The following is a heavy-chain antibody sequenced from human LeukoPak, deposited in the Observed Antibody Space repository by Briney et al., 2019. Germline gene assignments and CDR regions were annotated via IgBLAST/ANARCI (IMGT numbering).Heavy chain of an antibody. V-gene: IGHV3-48*01. J-gene: IGHJ4*02. Sequence: AGGSLRLSCIASGFTFSHFWMSWVRQAPGKGLEWVSYISSSSSTIYYADSVKGRFTISRDNAKKSLYLQTNSLRAEDTAVYYCARDCELSGSSSAQDYYFDYWGQGTLVTVSS. D-gene: IGHD1-26*01. CDR1: GFTFSHFW. CDR3: ARDCELSGSSSAQDYYFDY. CDR2: ISSSSSTI.